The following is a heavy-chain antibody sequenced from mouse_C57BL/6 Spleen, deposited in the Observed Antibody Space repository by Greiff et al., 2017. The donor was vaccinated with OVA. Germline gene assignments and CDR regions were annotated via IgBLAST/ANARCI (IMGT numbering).Heavy chain of an antibody. J-gene: IGHJ4*01. CDR2: ILPGSGST. Sequence: QVQLKQPGAELMKPGASVKLSCKATGYTFTGYWIAWVKQRPGHGLEWIGEILPGSGSTTYNEKFKGKATFTADTSSNTAYMQLSTLTTDDSAIYYCAIKYYGSRGAMYYSGQGTSVTVSS. CDR1: GYTFTGYW. D-gene: IGHD1-1*01. CDR3: AIKYYGSRGAMYY. V-gene: IGHV1-9*01.